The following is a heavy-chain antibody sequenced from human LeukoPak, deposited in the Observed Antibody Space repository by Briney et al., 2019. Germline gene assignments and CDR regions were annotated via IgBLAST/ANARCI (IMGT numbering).Heavy chain of an antibody. J-gene: IGHJ4*02. CDR1: GFSLSTDGVG. CDR3: GFLRFGGNWYPLGH. Sequence: SGPTLVNPTQTLTLTCSFSGFSLSTDGVGVGWLRQPPGKALEWLALIYWNDDKRYSPSLKSRLTITKDTSRNQVVLTMTNMDPVDTATYHCGFLRFGGNWYPLGHWGQGTLVTVSS. D-gene: IGHD3-16*01. CDR2: IYWNDDK. V-gene: IGHV2-5*01.